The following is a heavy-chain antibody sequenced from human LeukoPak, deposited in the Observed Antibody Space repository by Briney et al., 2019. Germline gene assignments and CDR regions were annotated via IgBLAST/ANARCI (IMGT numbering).Heavy chain of an antibody. CDR3: ARHVVVPAATDLIDY. D-gene: IGHD2-2*01. CDR2: INHSGST. Sequence: SETLSLTCAVYGGPFSGYYWSWIRQPPGKGLEWIGEINHSGSTNYNPSLKSRVTISVDTSKNQFSLKLSSVTAADTAVYYCARHVVVPAATDLIDYWGQGTLVTVSS. J-gene: IGHJ4*02. CDR1: GGPFSGYY. V-gene: IGHV4-34*01.